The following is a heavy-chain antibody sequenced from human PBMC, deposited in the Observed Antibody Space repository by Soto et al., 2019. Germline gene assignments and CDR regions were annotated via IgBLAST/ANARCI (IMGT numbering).Heavy chain of an antibody. CDR2: INHSGST. Sequence: SETLSLTCAVYGGSFSGYYWNWIRQPPGKGLEWIGEINHSGSTNYNPSLKSRVTISVDTSKNQFSLKLSSVTAADTAVYYCARQPRGVFDYWGKGSVVT. CDR3: ARQPRGVFDY. V-gene: IGHV4-34*01. CDR1: GGSFSGYY. J-gene: IGHJ4*02. D-gene: IGHD3-10*01.